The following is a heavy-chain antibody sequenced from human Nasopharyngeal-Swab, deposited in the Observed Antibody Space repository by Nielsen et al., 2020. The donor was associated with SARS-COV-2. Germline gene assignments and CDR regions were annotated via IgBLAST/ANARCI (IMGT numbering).Heavy chain of an antibody. CDR2: ISSSSIYT. J-gene: IGHJ3*02. Sequence: WIRQPPGKGLEWVSSISSSSIYTYHEGSVKGRFVISRDNAKNSLYLQMNSLKTEDTAVYYCTTEGTGTVTMARGDAFDIWGQGTMVTVSS. D-gene: IGHD4-17*01. CDR3: TTEGTGTVTMARGDAFDI. V-gene: IGHV3-21*03.